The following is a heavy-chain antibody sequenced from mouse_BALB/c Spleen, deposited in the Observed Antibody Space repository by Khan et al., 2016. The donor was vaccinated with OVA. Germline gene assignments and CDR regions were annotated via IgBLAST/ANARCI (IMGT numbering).Heavy chain of an antibody. CDR2: IWAGGST. D-gene: IGHD2-3*01. J-gene: IGHJ4*01. CDR3: ARFYDPYYAMDY. V-gene: IGHV2-9*02. Sequence: QVQLKESGPGLVAPSQSLSITCTVSGFSLTSYGVNWVRQPPGKGLEWLGVIWAGGSTNYNSALMSRLSISKDNSKSQDFLKMNSLQTDDTAMYYCARFYDPYYAMDYWGQGTSVTVSS. CDR1: GFSLTSYG.